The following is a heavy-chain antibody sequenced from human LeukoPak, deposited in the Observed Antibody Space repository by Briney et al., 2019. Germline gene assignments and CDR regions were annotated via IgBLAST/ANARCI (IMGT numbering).Heavy chain of an antibody. J-gene: IGHJ5*02. D-gene: IGHD2-21*01. CDR3: ARSNSWPVGWFDP. V-gene: IGHV4-39*01. CDR2: VYYTGSA. Sequence: PSETLSLTCSVSGGSMSRSSDYWAWIRQPPGKGLEWIGSVYYTGSANYNPSFRSRVTVSIDTSKNQFSLKVTSVTAADTAIYYCARSNSWPVGWFDPWXXGIXVXVSS. CDR1: GGSMSRSSDY.